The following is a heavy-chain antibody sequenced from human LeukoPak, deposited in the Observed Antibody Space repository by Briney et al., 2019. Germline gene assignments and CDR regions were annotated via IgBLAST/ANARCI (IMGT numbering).Heavy chain of an antibody. D-gene: IGHD3-16*01. V-gene: IGHV1-18*01. CDR3: AIGQGVITWGSADVYDV. Sequence: GASVKVSCQASANTFTNYGVNWVRQAPGQRPEWMGWFSPYNGDTKHAPKLKGRVTLTVDTLTSTAYMELRTLISDDTATYYCAIGQGVITWGSADVYDVWGQGTTVIVSS. CDR1: ANTFTNYG. CDR2: FSPYNGDT. J-gene: IGHJ3*01.